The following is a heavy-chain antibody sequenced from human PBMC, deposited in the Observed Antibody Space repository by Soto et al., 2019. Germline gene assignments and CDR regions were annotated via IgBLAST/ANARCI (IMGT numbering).Heavy chain of an antibody. D-gene: IGHD3-16*02. CDR1: GGSISSSSWT. CDR3: ANLDMITFGGVIGPNDEFDI. CDR2: MYYGGTT. J-gene: IGHJ3*02. Sequence: SETLSLTCTVSGGSISSSSWTWSWIRQPPGKGLEWIGYMYYGGTTNNRHSLKSRVTKSVDATKNQFTPKIRSMTTTDSAVYYCANLDMITFGGVIGPNDEFDIWGQGTMVT. V-gene: IGHV4-59*01.